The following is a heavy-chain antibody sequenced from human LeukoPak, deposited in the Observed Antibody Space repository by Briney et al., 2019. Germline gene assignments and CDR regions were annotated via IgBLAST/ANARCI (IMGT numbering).Heavy chain of an antibody. CDR2: TNHSGST. CDR3: ASSARYWYFDL. D-gene: IGHD1-26*01. J-gene: IGHJ2*01. CDR1: GGSFSGYY. V-gene: IGHV4-34*01. Sequence: PSETLSLTCAVYGGSFSGYYWSWIRQPPGKGLEWIGETNHSGSTNYNPSLKSRVTISVDTSKNQFSLKLSSVTAADTAVYYCASSARYWYFDLWGRGTLVTVSS.